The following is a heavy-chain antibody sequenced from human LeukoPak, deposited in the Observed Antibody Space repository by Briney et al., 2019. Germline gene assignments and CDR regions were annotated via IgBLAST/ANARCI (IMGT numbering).Heavy chain of an antibody. CDR2: INPSGGST. CDR3: ARELSSGPKFDP. CDR1: GYTFTSYY. V-gene: IGHV1-46*01. J-gene: IGHJ5*02. Sequence: GESLKISCKGSGYTFTSYYMHWVRQAPGQGLEWMGIINPSGGSTSYAQKFQGRVTMTRDTSTSTVYMELSSLRSEDTAVYYCARELSSGPKFDPWGQGTLVTVSS. D-gene: IGHD3-22*01.